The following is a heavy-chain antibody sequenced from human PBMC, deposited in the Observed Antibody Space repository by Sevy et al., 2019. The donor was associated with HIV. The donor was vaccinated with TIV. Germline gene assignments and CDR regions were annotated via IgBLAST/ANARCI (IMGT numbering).Heavy chain of an antibody. Sequence: GGSLRLSCVGSGFSFGSQAMSWVRQAPGKGLEWVSGMSGRGDSGGYAHSVKGRFTISRDNSKNTVYLQMNSLTAEDTALYYCAKDVPDQSWYDDFWSGSPCFDYWGRGILVTVSS. CDR3: AKDVPDQSWYDDFWSGSPCFDY. CDR2: MSGRGDSG. D-gene: IGHD3-3*01. J-gene: IGHJ4*01. V-gene: IGHV3-23*01. CDR1: GFSFGSQA.